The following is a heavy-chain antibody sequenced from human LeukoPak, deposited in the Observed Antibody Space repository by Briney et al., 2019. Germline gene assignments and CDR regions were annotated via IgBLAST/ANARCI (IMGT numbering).Heavy chain of an antibody. V-gene: IGHV3-30*03. CDR1: GFTFSSYG. Sequence: GGSLRLSCAASGFTFSSYGMHWVRQAPGKGLEWVAVISYDGSNKYYADSVKGRFTISRDNAKNSLYLQMNSLRAEDTVVYYCARDLIAAAGTAPFQHWGQGTLVTVSS. CDR3: ARDLIAAAGTAPFQH. D-gene: IGHD6-13*01. CDR2: ISYDGSNK. J-gene: IGHJ1*01.